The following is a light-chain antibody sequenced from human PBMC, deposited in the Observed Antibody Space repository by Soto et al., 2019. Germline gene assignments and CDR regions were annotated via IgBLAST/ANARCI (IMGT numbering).Light chain of an antibody. Sequence: DIQMTQSPSTLSASVGDRVTITCRASQSIINWLGWYQQKPGKAPKLLIYKASSLESGVPSRFSGSGSGTDFTLTISSLQPEDFATFYCQQSYNTPLTFGGGTKVDIK. CDR1: QSIINW. J-gene: IGKJ4*01. CDR3: QQSYNTPLT. CDR2: KAS. V-gene: IGKV1-5*03.